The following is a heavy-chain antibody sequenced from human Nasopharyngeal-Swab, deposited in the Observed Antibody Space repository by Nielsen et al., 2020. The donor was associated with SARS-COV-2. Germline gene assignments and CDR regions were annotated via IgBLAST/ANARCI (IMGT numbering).Heavy chain of an antibody. Sequence: GGSLRLSRAASGFTFSSYSMNWVRQAPGKGLEWVSAISGSGGSTYYADSVKGRFTISRDNSKNTLYLQMNSLRAEDTAVYYCANSWYDYYYGMDVWGQGTTVTVSS. CDR3: ANSWYDYYYGMDV. J-gene: IGHJ6*02. V-gene: IGHV3-23*01. D-gene: IGHD6-13*01. CDR1: GFTFSSYS. CDR2: ISGSGGST.